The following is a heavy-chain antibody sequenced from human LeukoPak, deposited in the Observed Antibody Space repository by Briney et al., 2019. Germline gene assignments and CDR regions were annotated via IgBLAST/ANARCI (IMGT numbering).Heavy chain of an antibody. D-gene: IGHD2-2*01. CDR3: ARLYVVPAAPPEYYFDY. CDR2: IYYSGST. Sequence: SETLSLTCTVSGGSISSSSYYWGWIRQPPGKGLEWVGSIYYSGSTYYNPSLKSRVTISVDTSKNQFSLKLSSVNAADTAVYYCARLYVVPAAPPEYYFDYWGQGTLVTVSS. V-gene: IGHV4-39*01. J-gene: IGHJ4*02. CDR1: GGSISSSSYY.